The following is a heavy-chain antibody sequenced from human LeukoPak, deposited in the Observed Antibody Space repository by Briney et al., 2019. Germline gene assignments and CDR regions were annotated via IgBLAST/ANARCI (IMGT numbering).Heavy chain of an antibody. Sequence: PSETLSLTCAVYGGSFSGYYWSWIRQPPGKGLEWIGEINHSGSTNYNPSLKSRVTISVDTSKNQFFLKLSSVTAADTAVYYCARRARWEPFDYWGQGTLVTVSS. CDR3: ARRARWEPFDY. D-gene: IGHD1-26*01. J-gene: IGHJ4*02. V-gene: IGHV4-34*01. CDR1: GGSFSGYY. CDR2: INHSGST.